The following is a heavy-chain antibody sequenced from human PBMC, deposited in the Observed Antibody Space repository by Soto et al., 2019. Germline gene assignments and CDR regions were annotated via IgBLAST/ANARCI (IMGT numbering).Heavy chain of an antibody. CDR2: IYYSGST. CDR3: ARDSSGWHWTQSYYYYGMDV. CDR1: GGSISSGGYY. Sequence: QVQLQESGPGLVKPSQTLSLTCTVSGGSISSGGYYWSWIRQHPGKGLEWIGYIYYSGSTYYNPSLKSRVTISVDTSKNQFSLKLSSVTAADTAVYYCARDSSGWHWTQSYYYYGMDVWGQGTTVTVSS. J-gene: IGHJ6*02. D-gene: IGHD6-19*01. V-gene: IGHV4-31*03.